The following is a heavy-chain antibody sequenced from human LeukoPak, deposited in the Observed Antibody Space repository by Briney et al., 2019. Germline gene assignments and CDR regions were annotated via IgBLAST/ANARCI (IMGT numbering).Heavy chain of an antibody. J-gene: IGHJ4*02. Sequence: SETLSLTCTVSGGSISSYYWSWIRQPAGEGLEWIGRLHTSGSTHYNPSLKSRVTMSVDTSKNQFSLKLSSVTVADTAVYYCARDFGYGDYFFDDWGQGTLVTVSS. CDR3: ARDFGYGDYFFDD. CDR1: GGSISSYY. D-gene: IGHD4-17*01. CDR2: LHTSGST. V-gene: IGHV4-4*07.